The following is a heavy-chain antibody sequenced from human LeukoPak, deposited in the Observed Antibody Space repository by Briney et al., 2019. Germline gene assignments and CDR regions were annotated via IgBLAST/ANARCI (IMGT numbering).Heavy chain of an antibody. CDR3: ARDGGPYYFDY. CDR1: GGSISSYY. D-gene: IGHD4-23*01. Sequence: PSETLSLTCTVSGGSISSYYWSWIRQPPGKGLEWIGYIYTSGSTNYNPSLKSRVPISVDTSKNQFSLKLSSVTAADTAVYYCARDGGPYYFDYWGQGALVTVSS. V-gene: IGHV4-4*09. CDR2: IYTSGST. J-gene: IGHJ4*02.